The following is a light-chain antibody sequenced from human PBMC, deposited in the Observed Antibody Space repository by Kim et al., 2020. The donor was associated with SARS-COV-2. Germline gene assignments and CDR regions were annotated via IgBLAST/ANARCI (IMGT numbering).Light chain of an antibody. Sequence: DIQMTQSASSLSASVGDRVTITCQASQDISNYLNWYQQKPGKAPKLLIYDASNLETGVPSRFSGSGSGTDFTFTINSLQPEDIATYYCQQYDDLPPYTFGQGTKLEI. CDR1: QDISNY. J-gene: IGKJ2*01. CDR3: QQYDDLPPYT. CDR2: DAS. V-gene: IGKV1-33*01.